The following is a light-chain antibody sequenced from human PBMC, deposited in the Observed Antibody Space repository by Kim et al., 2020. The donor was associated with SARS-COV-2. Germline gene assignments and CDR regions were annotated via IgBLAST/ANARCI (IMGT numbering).Light chain of an antibody. CDR1: GSDVGAYDY. CDR3: YSYVGRHTLGV. J-gene: IGLJ2*01. Sequence: QSALTQPRSMSGSPGQSVTISCTGTGSDVGAYDYVSWYQQHPGKAPRLMIYDVTKRPSGVPDRFSGSKSGDTASLTISDLQAEDEADYYCYSYVGRHTLGVFGGGTQLTVL. V-gene: IGLV2-11*01. CDR2: DVT.